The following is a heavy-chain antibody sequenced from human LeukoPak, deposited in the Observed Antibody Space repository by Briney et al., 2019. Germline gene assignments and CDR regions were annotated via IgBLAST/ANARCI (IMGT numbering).Heavy chain of an antibody. CDR1: GFTFGDYA. Sequence: GGSLRLSCTASGFTFGDYAMSWFRQAPGKGLEGVGFIRSKAYGGTTEYAASVKGRFTISRDDSKSIAYLQMNSLKTEDTAVYYCTREGGTVTPTGDYWGQGTLVTVSS. D-gene: IGHD4-17*01. CDR3: TREGGTVTPTGDY. J-gene: IGHJ4*02. CDR2: IRSKAYGGTT. V-gene: IGHV3-49*03.